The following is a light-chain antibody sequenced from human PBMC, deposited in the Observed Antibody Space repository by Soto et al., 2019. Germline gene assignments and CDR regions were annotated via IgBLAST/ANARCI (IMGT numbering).Light chain of an antibody. CDR3: IQSLQVPWT. J-gene: IGKJ1*01. CDR2: LGS. CDR1: QSLLHSNGFNY. Sequence: IVMTQSPLSLPVTPGEPASISCRSSQSLLHSNGFNYLDWYLQKPGQSPQLLISLGSNRASGVPDRFSGSGSGTDFTLKISRVEADDVGTYYCIQSLQVPWTFGQGTKVDIK. V-gene: IGKV2-28*01.